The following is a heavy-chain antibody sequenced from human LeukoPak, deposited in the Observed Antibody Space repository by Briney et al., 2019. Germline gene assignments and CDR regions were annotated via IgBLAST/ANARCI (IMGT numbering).Heavy chain of an antibody. CDR2: IKRDGSQK. CDR3: ARLGLEVGGPNWFDP. J-gene: IGHJ5*02. D-gene: IGHD1-1*01. V-gene: IGHV3-7*01. Sequence: GESLKISCKGSGYRFTSDWMGWVRQAPEKGLEWVAHIKRDGSQKYYLDSVKGRFTISRDNAKNSLYLQMNSLRVEDTAVYYCARLGLEVGGPNWFDPWGQGTLVTVSS. CDR1: GYRFTSDW.